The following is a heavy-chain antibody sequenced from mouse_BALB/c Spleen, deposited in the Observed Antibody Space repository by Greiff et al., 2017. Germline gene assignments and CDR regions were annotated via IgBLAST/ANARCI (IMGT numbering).Heavy chain of an antibody. CDR2: ISSGSSTI. D-gene: IGHD1-1*01. Sequence: EVQLVESGGGLVQPGGSRKLSCAASGFTFSSFGMHWVRQAPEKGLEWVAYISSGSSTIYYADTVKGRFTISRDNPKNTLFLQMTSLRSEDTAMYYCASPYYGSSYRAMDYWGQGTSVTVSS. CDR1: GFTFSSFG. V-gene: IGHV5-17*02. CDR3: ASPYYGSSYRAMDY. J-gene: IGHJ4*01.